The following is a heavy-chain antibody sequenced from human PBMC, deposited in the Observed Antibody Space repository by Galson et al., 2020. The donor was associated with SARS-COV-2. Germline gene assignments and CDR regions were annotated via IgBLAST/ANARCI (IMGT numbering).Heavy chain of an antibody. CDR1: GGSFSGYY. CDR2: INHSGST. Sequence: SETLSLTCAVYGGSFSGYYWSWIRQPPGKGLEWIGEINHSGSTNYNPSLKSRVTISVDTSKNQFSLKLSSVTAADTAVYYCAKFGIAAAGFYYWGQGTLVTVSS. CDR3: AKFGIAAAGFYY. D-gene: IGHD6-13*01. V-gene: IGHV4-34*01. J-gene: IGHJ4*02.